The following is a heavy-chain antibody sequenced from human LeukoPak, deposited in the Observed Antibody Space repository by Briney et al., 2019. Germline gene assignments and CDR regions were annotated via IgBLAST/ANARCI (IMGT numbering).Heavy chain of an antibody. J-gene: IGHJ6*03. Sequence: GGSLRLSCAASGFTVSRNYMSWVRQAPGKGLEWVSVIYSDGSTYYADSVKGRFTISRDNSKNTLYLQMNTLRAEDTAVYYCAITGSYYYYLDVWGKGTTVTISS. CDR2: IYSDGST. CDR3: AITGSYYYYLDV. V-gene: IGHV3-66*01. CDR1: GFTVSRNY. D-gene: IGHD1-14*01.